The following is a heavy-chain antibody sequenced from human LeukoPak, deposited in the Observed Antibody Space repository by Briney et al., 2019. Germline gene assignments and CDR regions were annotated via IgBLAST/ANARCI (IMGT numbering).Heavy chain of an antibody. Sequence: ASVKVSCKASGGTFSSYAISWVRQAPGQGLEWMGGIIPIFGTANFAQKFQGRVTITADESTSTAYMELSSLRSEDTAVYYCARKDYDFWSGPADYYYYYGMDVWGQGTTVTVSS. CDR1: GGTFSSYA. CDR2: IIPIFGTA. J-gene: IGHJ6*02. V-gene: IGHV1-69*01. D-gene: IGHD3-3*01. CDR3: ARKDYDFWSGPADYYYYYGMDV.